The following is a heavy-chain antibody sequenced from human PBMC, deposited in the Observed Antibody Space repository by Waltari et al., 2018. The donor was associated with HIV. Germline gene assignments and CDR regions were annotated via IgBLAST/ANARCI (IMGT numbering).Heavy chain of an antibody. CDR3: VKDSGRAADVFDL. Sequence: QLLESGGGLVEPGGSLRLSCEASGFIFTDFAMDWVRQAPGKGLGWVSGIRGGGETFYADSVKGRCTISRDNSKNTLYLQMNSLRADDAAVYYCVKDSGRAADVFDLWGQGTMVTVSS. CDR1: GFIFTDFA. V-gene: IGHV3-23*01. CDR2: IRGGGET. D-gene: IGHD3-10*01. J-gene: IGHJ3*01.